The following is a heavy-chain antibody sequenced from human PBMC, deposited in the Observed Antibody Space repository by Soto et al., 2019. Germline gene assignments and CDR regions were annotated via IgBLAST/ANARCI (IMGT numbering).Heavy chain of an antibody. Sequence: SETLSLTCTVSGGSISSYYWSWIRQPPGKGLEWIGYIYYSGSTNYNPSLKSRVTISVDTSKNQFSLKLSSVTAADTAVYYCAGGYSGYDTRFDYWGPGTLVTVPQ. D-gene: IGHD5-12*01. CDR2: IYYSGST. CDR1: GGSISSYY. V-gene: IGHV4-59*01. CDR3: AGGYSGYDTRFDY. J-gene: IGHJ4*02.